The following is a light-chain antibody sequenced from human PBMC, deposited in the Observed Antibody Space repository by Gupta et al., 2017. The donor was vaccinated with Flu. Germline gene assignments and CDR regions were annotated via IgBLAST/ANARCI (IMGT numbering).Light chain of an antibody. CDR1: QSISSY. CDR2: AAS. J-gene: IGKJ4*01. Sequence: DIQMTQSPSSLSASVGDRVTITCRASQSISSYLNWYQQKPGKAPTLLIYAASSLQSGVPSRFSGSGSGTDFTLTISRLKPEDFATYYCQQSYSTPRALTFGGGTKVEIK. CDR3: QQSYSTPRALT. V-gene: IGKV1-39*01.